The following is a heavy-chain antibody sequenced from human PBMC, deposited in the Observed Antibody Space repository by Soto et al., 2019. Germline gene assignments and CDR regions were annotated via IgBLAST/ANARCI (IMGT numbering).Heavy chain of an antibody. CDR1: GGSISSSSYY. CDR2: IYYSGST. CDR3: AALAVEAFDI. Sequence: SETLSLTCTVSGGSISSSSYYWVWIRQPPGKGLEWIGSIYYSGSTYYNPSLKSRVTISVDTSKNQFSLKLSSVTAADTAVYYCAALAVEAFDIWGQGTMVTVSS. V-gene: IGHV4-39*01. D-gene: IGHD6-19*01. J-gene: IGHJ3*02.